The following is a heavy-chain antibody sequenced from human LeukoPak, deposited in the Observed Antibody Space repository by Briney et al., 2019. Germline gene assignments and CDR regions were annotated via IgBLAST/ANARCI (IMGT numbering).Heavy chain of an antibody. CDR2: ISSSADTI. J-gene: IGHJ4*02. V-gene: IGHV3-48*03. Sequence: GESLRLSCAASGFTFSSYEMNWVRQAPGKGLEWVSYISSSADTIYYADSVKGRFTISRDNAKNSLYLRMNSLRAEDTAVYYCARKRIRGLDYWGQGTLVTVPS. D-gene: IGHD3-10*01. CDR1: GFTFSSYE. CDR3: ARKRIRGLDY.